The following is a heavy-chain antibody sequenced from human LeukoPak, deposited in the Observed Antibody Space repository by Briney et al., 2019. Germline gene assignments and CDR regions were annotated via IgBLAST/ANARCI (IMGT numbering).Heavy chain of an antibody. Sequence: GGSLTLSCAASGFTFSNYAMSWVRQAPGKGLEWVSAISGSGGSSYYADAVKGRFTISRDNSKNTLYLQMNSLRGDDTAVYYCGKGGLPDIVVVVAAPPAYWGQGALVTVSS. CDR3: GKGGLPDIVVVVAAPPAY. D-gene: IGHD2-15*01. V-gene: IGHV3-23*01. CDR2: ISGSGGSS. J-gene: IGHJ4*02. CDR1: GFTFSNYA.